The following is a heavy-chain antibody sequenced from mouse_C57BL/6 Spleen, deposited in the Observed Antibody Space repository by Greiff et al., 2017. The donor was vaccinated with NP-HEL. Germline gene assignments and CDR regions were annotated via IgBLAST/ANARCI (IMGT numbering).Heavy chain of an antibody. CDR2: IDPSDSYT. CDR1: GYTFTSYW. Sequence: QVQLQQSGAELVMPGASVKLSCKASGYTFTSYWMHWVKQRPGQGLEWIGEIDPSDSYTNYNQKFKGKSTLTVDKSSSTAYMQLSSLTSEDSAVYYCARFGRRDAMDYWGQGTSVTVSS. D-gene: IGHD2-12*01. J-gene: IGHJ4*01. CDR3: ARFGRRDAMDY. V-gene: IGHV1-69*01.